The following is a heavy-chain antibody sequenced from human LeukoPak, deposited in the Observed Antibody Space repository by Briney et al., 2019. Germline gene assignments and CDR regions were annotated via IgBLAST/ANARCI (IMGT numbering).Heavy chain of an antibody. D-gene: IGHD3-22*01. J-gene: IGHJ6*03. Sequence: ASVKVSCKASGYTFTSYDINWVRQATGQGLEWMGWMNPNSGNTGYAQKFQGRVTMTRNTSISTAYMELSSLRSEDTAVYYCARRGYYYDSSGYPLLYYYYMDVWGKGTTVTISS. V-gene: IGHV1-8*01. CDR3: ARRGYYYDSSGYPLLYYYYMDV. CDR1: GYTFTSYD. CDR2: MNPNSGNT.